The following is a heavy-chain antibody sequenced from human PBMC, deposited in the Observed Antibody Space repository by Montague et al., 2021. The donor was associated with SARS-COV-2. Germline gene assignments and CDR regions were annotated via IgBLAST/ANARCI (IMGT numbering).Heavy chain of an antibody. D-gene: IGHD6-13*01. CDR2: IYYSGST. CDR3: ARVGRQQLVRLSGMDV. J-gene: IGHJ6*02. Sequence: SETLSLTCTVSGGSISSSSYYWGWIRQPPGKGLEWIGSIYYSGSTYYNPSLKSRVTISVDTSKNQFSLKLSSMTAADTAVYYCARVGRQQLVRLSGMDVWGQGTTVTVPS. V-gene: IGHV4-39*07. CDR1: GGSISSSSYY.